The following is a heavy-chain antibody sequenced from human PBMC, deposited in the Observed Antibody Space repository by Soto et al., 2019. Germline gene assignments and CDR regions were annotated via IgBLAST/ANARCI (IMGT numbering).Heavy chain of an antibody. V-gene: IGHV4-30-4*01. CDR3: ARVTYGGNFNWFDP. D-gene: IGHD2-21*02. CDR1: GCSLSSGDFY. CDR2: IYYSGST. Sequence: TSGTLFLPCTFSGCSLSSGDFYWSWIRPPPGKGLEWIGYIYYSGSTYYNPSLKSRVTISVDTSKNQFSLKLSSVTAADTAVYYCARVTYGGNFNWFDPWGQGTLVTVSS. J-gene: IGHJ5*02.